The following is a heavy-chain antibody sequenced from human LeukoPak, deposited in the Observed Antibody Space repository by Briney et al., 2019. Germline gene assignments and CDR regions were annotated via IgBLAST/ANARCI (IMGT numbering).Heavy chain of an antibody. CDR3: ARDSNRAFDI. CDR1: GFTFSSYT. CDR2: IYSGGNT. V-gene: IGHV3-53*01. J-gene: IGHJ3*02. D-gene: IGHD1-14*01. Sequence: GGSLRLSCATSGFTFSSYTMTWVRQAPGKGLEWVSIIYSGGNTYYADSVKGRFTISRDNSKNTLYLQMNSLGAEDTAVYYCARDSNRAFDIWGQGTMVTVSS.